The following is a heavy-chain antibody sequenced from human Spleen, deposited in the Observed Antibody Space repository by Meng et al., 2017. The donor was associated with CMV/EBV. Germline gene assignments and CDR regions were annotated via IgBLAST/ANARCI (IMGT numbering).Heavy chain of an antibody. J-gene: IGHJ6*02. CDR3: ARPGDISSSSFYNYYGLDV. CDR1: GYTFTGHF. D-gene: IGHD6-6*01. CDR2: INPNSGGT. Sequence: ASVKVSCKASGYTFTGHFMHWVRQAPGQGLEWMGWINPNSGGTNYAQKFQGRVTMTRDTSISTAYMELIRLRSDDTAVYYCARPGDISSSSFYNYYGLDVWGQGTTVTVSS. V-gene: IGHV1-2*02.